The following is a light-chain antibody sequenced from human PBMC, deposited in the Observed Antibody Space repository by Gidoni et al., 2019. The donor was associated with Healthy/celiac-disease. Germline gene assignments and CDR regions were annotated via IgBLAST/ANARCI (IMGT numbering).Light chain of an antibody. CDR1: QSLLHSNGYNY. CDR3: MQALQTPLFT. Sequence: IVMPQSPLSLPVTPGEPASISCRSSQSLLHSNGYNYLYWYLQKPGQSPQLLIYLGSNRASGVPDRFSGSGSGTDFTLKISRVEAEDVGVYYCMQALQTPLFTFGPGTKVDIK. V-gene: IGKV2-28*01. CDR2: LGS. J-gene: IGKJ3*01.